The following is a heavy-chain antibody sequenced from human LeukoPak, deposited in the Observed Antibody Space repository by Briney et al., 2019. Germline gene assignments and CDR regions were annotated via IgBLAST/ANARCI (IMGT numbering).Heavy chain of an antibody. CDR1: GGTFSSYA. CDR2: IIPIFGTA. J-gene: IGHJ6*03. CDR3: ARENSGYDRYYYYYMDV. Sequence: SVKVSCKASGGTFSSYAISWVRQAPGQGLEWMGGIIPIFGTANYAQKFQGRVTITADKSTSTAYMELSSLRSEDTAVYYCARENSGYDRYYYYYMDVWGKGTTVTVSS. V-gene: IGHV1-69*06. D-gene: IGHD5-12*01.